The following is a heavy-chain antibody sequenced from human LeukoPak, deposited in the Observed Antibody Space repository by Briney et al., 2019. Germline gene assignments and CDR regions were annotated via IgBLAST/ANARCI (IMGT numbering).Heavy chain of an antibody. V-gene: IGHV3-74*01. CDR1: GFSFSSYW. CDR3: ARLGASTYAFDI. Sequence: GGSLRLSCVASGFSFSSYWMNWVRQAPGKGLVWVSRIKSDGSSTFYADSVKGRFTISRDNAKNTLFLQMNSLRAEDTAVYYCARLGASTYAFDIWGQGSMVTVSS. J-gene: IGHJ3*02. D-gene: IGHD3-10*01. CDR2: IKSDGSST.